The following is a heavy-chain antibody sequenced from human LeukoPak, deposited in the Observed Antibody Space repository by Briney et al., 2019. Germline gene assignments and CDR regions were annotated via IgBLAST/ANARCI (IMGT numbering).Heavy chain of an antibody. CDR1: GFTFSSYE. D-gene: IGHD3-9*01. J-gene: IGHJ4*02. CDR2: ISSSGSTI. V-gene: IGHV3-48*03. CDR3: ARAGYFDWLPIDY. Sequence: GGSLRLSCAASGFTFSSYEMNWVRQAPGKGLEWVSYISSSGSTIYYVDSVKCRFIISRNNAKNSLYLQMNSLRAEDTAVYYCARAGYFDWLPIDYWGQGTLVTVSS.